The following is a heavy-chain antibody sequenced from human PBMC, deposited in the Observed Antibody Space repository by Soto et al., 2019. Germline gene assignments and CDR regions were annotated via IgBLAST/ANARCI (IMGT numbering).Heavy chain of an antibody. CDR2: IYYSGST. V-gene: IGHV4-30-4*01. CDR3: ARALPRGRDYRYYFDY. D-gene: IGHD4-17*01. J-gene: IGHJ4*02. Sequence: PSETLSLTCTVSGGSISSGDYYWSWIRQPPGKGLEWIGYIYYSGSTYYNPSLKSRVTISVDTSKNQFSLKLSSVTAADTAVYYCARALPRGRDYRYYFDYWGQGTLVTVSS. CDR1: GGSISSGDYY.